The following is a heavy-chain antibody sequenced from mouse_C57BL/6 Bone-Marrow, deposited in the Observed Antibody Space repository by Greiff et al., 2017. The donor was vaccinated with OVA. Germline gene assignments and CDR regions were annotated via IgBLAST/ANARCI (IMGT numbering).Heavy chain of an antibody. J-gene: IGHJ3*01. CDR1: GFTFSSYG. D-gene: IGHD2-3*01. CDR3: ARLNGYYLAY. V-gene: IGHV5-6*01. Sequence: EVQVVESGGDLVKPGGSLKLSCAASGFTFSSYGMSWVRQTPDKRLEWVATISSGGSYTYYPDSVKGRFTIPRDNAKNTLYLQMSSLKSEDTAMYYCARLNGYYLAYWGQGTLVTVSA. CDR2: ISSGGSYT.